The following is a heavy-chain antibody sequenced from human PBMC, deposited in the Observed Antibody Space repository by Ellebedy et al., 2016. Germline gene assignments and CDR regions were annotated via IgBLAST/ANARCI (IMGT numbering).Heavy chain of an antibody. V-gene: IGHV4-4*07. Sequence: GSLRLSXTVSGDSIGTYYWNWIRQPAGKGLEWIGRIHTNGITKYSPSLQSRVSMSVDRSKKQFSLNLNSVTAADTAVYYCAREGSGSYGYWGQGTLVTVSS. CDR2: IHTNGIT. J-gene: IGHJ4*02. CDR1: GDSIGTYY. CDR3: AREGSGSYGY. D-gene: IGHD1-26*01.